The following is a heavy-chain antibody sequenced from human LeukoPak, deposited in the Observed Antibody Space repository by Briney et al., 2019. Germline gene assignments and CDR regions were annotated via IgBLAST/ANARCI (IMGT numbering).Heavy chain of an antibody. CDR1: GXTFSSSS. V-gene: IGHV3-21*04. J-gene: IGHJ4*02. CDR3: AKRPRGNYLDPFDY. CDR2: ISRSSNSI. Sequence: GGSLRLSCAASGXTFSSSSMNWVRQAPGKGQEWVSSISRSSNSIYYADSVKGRFTISRDNSKNRLYLQMNSLRAEDTAVYYCAKRPRGNYLDPFDYWGQGTLVTVSS. D-gene: IGHD3-10*01.